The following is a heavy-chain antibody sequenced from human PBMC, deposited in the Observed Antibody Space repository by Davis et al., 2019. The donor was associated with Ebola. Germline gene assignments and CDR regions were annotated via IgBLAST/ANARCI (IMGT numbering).Heavy chain of an antibody. Sequence: PGGSLRLSCAASGFTFSSYSMNWVRQAPGKGLEWVSSISSSSSYIYYADSVKGRFTISRDNAKNSLYLQMNSLRAEDTAVYYCAMGALGELSLPDYWGQGTLVTVSS. V-gene: IGHV3-21*01. CDR3: AMGALGELSLPDY. CDR2: ISSSSSYI. D-gene: IGHD3-16*02. CDR1: GFTFSSYS. J-gene: IGHJ4*02.